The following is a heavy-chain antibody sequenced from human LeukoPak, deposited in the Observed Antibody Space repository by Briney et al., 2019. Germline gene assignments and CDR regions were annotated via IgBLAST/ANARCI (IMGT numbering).Heavy chain of an antibody. D-gene: IGHD2-2*01. Sequence: SETLSLTCTVSGGSISNYWSWIRQPPGKGLEWIGYIYYSGITDYNPSLKSRITTSVDTSKNQFSLKLSSVTAADTAVYYCARHLGFCSSTSCSTSRFDPWGQGTLVTVSS. CDR3: ARHLGFCSSTSCSTSRFDP. CDR1: GGSISNY. V-gene: IGHV4-59*08. CDR2: IYYSGIT. J-gene: IGHJ5*02.